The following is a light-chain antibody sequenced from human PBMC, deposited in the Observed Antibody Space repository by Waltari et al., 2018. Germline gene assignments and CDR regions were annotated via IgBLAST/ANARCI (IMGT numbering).Light chain of an antibody. Sequence: DIVMTQTPLSLSVTPGQSASISCKSSQSLLHSDGKTFLFWYLQKPGQSPQSLIYEVSSRFSGVPDRFSGSGSGTDFTLTITHLQPEDVATYFCQQSHSPPFTFGPGTKV. CDR3: QQSHSPPFT. CDR2: EVS. J-gene: IGKJ3*01. CDR1: QSLLHSDGKTF. V-gene: IGKV2-29*01.